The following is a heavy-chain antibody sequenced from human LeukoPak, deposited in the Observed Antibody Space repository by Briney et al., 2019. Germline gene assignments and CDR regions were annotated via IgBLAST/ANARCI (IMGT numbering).Heavy chain of an antibody. J-gene: IGHJ4*02. CDR2: ISGSGGST. Sequence: GGSLRLSCAGSGFTFSSYAMSWVRQAPGKGLEWVSAISGSGGSTYYADSVKGRLTISRDNSKNTLYLQMNSLRAEDTAVYYCARALDYSGSYRALPYWGQGTLVTVSS. D-gene: IGHD1-26*01. V-gene: IGHV3-23*01. CDR3: ARALDYSGSYRALPY. CDR1: GFTFSSYA.